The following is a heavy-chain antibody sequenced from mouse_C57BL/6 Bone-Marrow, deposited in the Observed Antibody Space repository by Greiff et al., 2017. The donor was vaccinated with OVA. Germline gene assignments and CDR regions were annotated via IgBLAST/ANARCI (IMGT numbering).Heavy chain of an antibody. Sequence: VQLQQSGAELVRPGASVKLSCKASGYTFTDYYINWVKQRPGQGLEWIARIYPGSGNTYYTEKFKSKATLTAEKSSSTSYMLLRRLTSMDSAVYFYAGSLYFDYWGQGTTLTVSS. J-gene: IGHJ2*01. CDR1: GYTFTDYY. V-gene: IGHV1-76*01. CDR3: AGSLYFDY. CDR2: IYPGSGNT.